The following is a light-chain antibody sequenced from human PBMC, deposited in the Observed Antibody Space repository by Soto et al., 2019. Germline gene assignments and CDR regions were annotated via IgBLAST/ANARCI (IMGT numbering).Light chain of an antibody. Sequence: DIPMTQSPSSLSASVGDRVTITCRASQSISNYLNWYQHKPGKAPKVLIYAASNLQSGVPSRFSGSGSGTDFTLTISSLQPEDFATYYCQESYNTPPTFGQGTKVEIK. J-gene: IGKJ1*01. CDR3: QESYNTPPT. CDR2: AAS. V-gene: IGKV1-39*01. CDR1: QSISNY.